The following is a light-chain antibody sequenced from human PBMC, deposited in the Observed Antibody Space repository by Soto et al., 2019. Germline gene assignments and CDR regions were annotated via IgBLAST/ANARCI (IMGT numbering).Light chain of an antibody. CDR2: AAS. Sequence: EIVMTQSPATLSVSPGERATLSCRASQSLSFNLAWYQQKPGQAPRLLIYAASTRATGIPARFSGSGSGTEFTLTISSLEPEDFAVYYCQQRSNWPITFGQGTRLEIK. J-gene: IGKJ5*01. CDR1: QSLSFN. CDR3: QQRSNWPIT. V-gene: IGKV3-15*01.